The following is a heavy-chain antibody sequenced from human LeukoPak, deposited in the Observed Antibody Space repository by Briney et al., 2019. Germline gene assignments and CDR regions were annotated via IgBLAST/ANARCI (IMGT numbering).Heavy chain of an antibody. J-gene: IGHJ3*02. CDR2: IYSSGST. CDR1: GYTISRDY. CDR3: SGLSRVKDAFDI. Sequence: SGTLSLTCSVSGYTISRDYWSWFRQAPGKGLEWIGYIYSSGSTKYNPSIKSGLTLPVHTSKSQLSMKLTVVAAAETAVYSFSGLSRVKDAFDIWGQGTVVTVSS. V-gene: IGHV4-59*03. D-gene: IGHD2/OR15-2a*01.